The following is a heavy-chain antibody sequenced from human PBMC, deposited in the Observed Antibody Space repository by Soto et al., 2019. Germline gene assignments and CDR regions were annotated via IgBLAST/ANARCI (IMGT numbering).Heavy chain of an antibody. V-gene: IGHV1-18*01. D-gene: IGHD3-22*01. Sequence: QIQLVQSGAEVKKPGASVKVSCKASGYTFTSYGISWVRQAPGQGLERMGWISAYNGNTNNAQKLQGRVTMTTDTSTSTAYMELKSLRSDDTAVYYCATGAYDSSFGYFQHWGQGTLVTVSS. CDR2: ISAYNGNT. CDR3: ATGAYDSSFGYFQH. J-gene: IGHJ1*01. CDR1: GYTFTSYG.